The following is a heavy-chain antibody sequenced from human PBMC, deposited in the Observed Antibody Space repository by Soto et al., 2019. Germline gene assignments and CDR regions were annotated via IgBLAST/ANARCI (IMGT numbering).Heavy chain of an antibody. CDR2: IKEDGSAK. V-gene: IGHV3-7*01. CDR3: VRDESPSVNGDTYDVLDI. D-gene: IGHD4-17*01. Sequence: EVQLAESGGGLVQPGGSLRLSCVASGFTFSTYWMTWVRQAPGKGLEWGANIKEDGSAKYYVDSVKGRFTISRDNAKSSLYLQMNSLRAEDTAVYYCVRDESPSVNGDTYDVLDIWGQGTMVTVSS. J-gene: IGHJ3*02. CDR1: GFTFSTYW.